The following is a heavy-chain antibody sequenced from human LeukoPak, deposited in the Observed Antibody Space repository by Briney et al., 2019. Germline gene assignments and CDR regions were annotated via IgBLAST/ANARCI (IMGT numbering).Heavy chain of an antibody. CDR1: GGSFSGYY. CDR2: INHSGST. Sequence: KPSETLSLTCAVYGGSFSGYYWSWIRQPPGKGLEWIGEINHSGSTNYNPSLKSRVTISVDTSKNQFSLKLSSVTAADTAVYYCARGGRQKTFDYWGQGTLVTVSS. J-gene: IGHJ4*02. CDR3: ARGGRQKTFDY. V-gene: IGHV4-34*01.